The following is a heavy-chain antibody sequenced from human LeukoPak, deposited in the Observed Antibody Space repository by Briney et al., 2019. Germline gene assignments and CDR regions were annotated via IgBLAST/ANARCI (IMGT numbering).Heavy chain of an antibody. V-gene: IGHV3-33*01. CDR1: GFTFSSYG. J-gene: IGHJ4*02. Sequence: GRSLRLSCAASGFTFSSYGMHWVRQAPGKGLEWVAVIWYDGSNKYYADSVKGRFTISRDNSKNTLYLQMNSLRAEDTTVYYCARGVYYYDSSGHLDYWGQGTLVTVSS. CDR2: IWYDGSNK. D-gene: IGHD3-22*01. CDR3: ARGVYYYDSSGHLDY.